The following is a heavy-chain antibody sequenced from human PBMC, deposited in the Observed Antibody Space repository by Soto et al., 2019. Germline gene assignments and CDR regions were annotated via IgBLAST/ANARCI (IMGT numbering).Heavy chain of an antibody. CDR3: ARIYYDILTAHDIFDI. CDR1: GFTFTSSA. J-gene: IGHJ3*02. CDR2: INAGNGNT. D-gene: IGHD3-9*01. V-gene: IGHV1-3*01. Sequence: ASVKVSCKASGFTFTSSAIHWVRQAPGQRLEWMGWINAGNGNTKYSQKFQGRVTITRDTSASTAYMELSSLRSEDTAVYYCARIYYDILTAHDIFDIWGQGTMVTVSS.